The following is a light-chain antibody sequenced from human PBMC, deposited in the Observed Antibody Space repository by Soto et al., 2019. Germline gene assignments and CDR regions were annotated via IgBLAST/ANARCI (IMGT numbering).Light chain of an antibody. Sequence: AIRMTQSPSSLSASVGDRVTITCRASQSISSYLNWYQQKPGKAPKLLIYAASTLQSGVPSRSSGSGSGTDFTLTISCLQSEDFATYYCQQYYSYPRTFGQGTKV. V-gene: IGKV1-8*01. CDR1: QSISSY. CDR2: AAS. J-gene: IGKJ1*01. CDR3: QQYYSYPRT.